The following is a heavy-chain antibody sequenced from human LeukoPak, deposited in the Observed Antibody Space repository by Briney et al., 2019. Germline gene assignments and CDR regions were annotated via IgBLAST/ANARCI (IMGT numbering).Heavy chain of an antibody. CDR1: GFTFSSYS. V-gene: IGHV3-48*04. J-gene: IGHJ6*03. CDR3: AREHNWNWFYMDV. D-gene: IGHD1-7*01. Sequence: PGGSLRLSCAASGFTFSSYSMNWVRQAPGKGLEWVSYISSSSSTIYYADSVKGRFTISRDNAKNSLYLQMNSLRAEDTAVYYCAREHNWNWFYMDVWGKGTTVTVSS. CDR2: ISSSSSTI.